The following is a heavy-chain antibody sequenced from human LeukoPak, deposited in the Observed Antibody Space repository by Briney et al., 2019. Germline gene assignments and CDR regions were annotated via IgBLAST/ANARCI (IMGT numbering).Heavy chain of an antibody. CDR3: ARLRGVNNWFDP. CDR2: IYYSGST. J-gene: IGHJ5*02. D-gene: IGHD3-10*01. CDR1: GGSITQTNY. V-gene: IGHV4-39*01. Sequence: SGTLSLTCGVSGGSITQTNYWTWVRQPPGKGLEWIGSIYYSGSTYYNPSLKSRVTISVDTSKNQFSLKLSSVTAADTAVYYCARLRGVNNWFDPWGQGTLVTVSS.